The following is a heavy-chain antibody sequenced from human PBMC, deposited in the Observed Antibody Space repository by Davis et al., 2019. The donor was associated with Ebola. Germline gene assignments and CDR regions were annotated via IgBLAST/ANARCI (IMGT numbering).Heavy chain of an antibody. Sequence: GGSLRLSCAASGFTFSSYAMSWVRQAPGKGLEWVSAISGSGGSTYYADSVKSRFTISRDNSKNTLYLQMNSLRAEDTAVYYCAKDFFRGYSSSWGDYWGQGTLVTVSS. CDR2: ISGSGGST. CDR3: AKDFFRGYSSSWGDY. J-gene: IGHJ4*02. CDR1: GFTFSSYA. V-gene: IGHV3-23*01. D-gene: IGHD6-13*01.